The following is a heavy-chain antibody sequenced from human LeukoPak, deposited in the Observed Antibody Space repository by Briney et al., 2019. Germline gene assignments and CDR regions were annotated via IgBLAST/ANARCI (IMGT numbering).Heavy chain of an antibody. CDR2: ISGSGDST. Sequence: GGSLRLSCAASGFTFSSYAMSWVRQAPGKGLEWVSAISGSGDSTYYADSVKGRFTISRDNSKNTLYLQMNSLRAEDTAVYYCAKGNTMVRGPKGAFDIWGQGTMVTVSS. CDR3: AKGNTMVRGPKGAFDI. V-gene: IGHV3-23*01. CDR1: GFTFSSYA. J-gene: IGHJ3*02. D-gene: IGHD3-10*01.